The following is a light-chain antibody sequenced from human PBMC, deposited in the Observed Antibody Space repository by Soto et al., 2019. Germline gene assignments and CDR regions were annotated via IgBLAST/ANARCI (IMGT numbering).Light chain of an antibody. Sequence: EIVLTQSPATLSLSPGERATLSCRASQSVSSYFAWYQQKPGQPPRLLIYDASNRATGIPARFSGSGSGTDFTFTISSLEPEDFAVYYCPQCSNWPLTFGQGTKVEIK. CDR3: PQCSNWPLT. CDR1: QSVSSY. CDR2: DAS. V-gene: IGKV3-11*01. J-gene: IGKJ1*01.